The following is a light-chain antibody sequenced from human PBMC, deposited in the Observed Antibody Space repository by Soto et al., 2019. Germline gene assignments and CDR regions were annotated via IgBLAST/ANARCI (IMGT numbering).Light chain of an antibody. CDR1: SSDVGDYTY. V-gene: IGLV2-14*01. CDR3: SSYTRSSPFV. CDR2: EVS. J-gene: IGLJ1*01. Sequence: QSALTQPASVSGSPGQSIAISCTGTSSDVGDYTYVSWYQQHPGKAPKLMIYEVSHRPSGVSNRFSGSKSGNTASLTISGLQAEDEGDYYCSSYTRSSPFVFGTGTKLTVL.